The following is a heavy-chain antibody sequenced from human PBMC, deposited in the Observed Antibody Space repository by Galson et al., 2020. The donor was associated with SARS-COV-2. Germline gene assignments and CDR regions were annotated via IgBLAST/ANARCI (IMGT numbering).Heavy chain of an antibody. V-gene: IGHV3-33*01. CDR1: GFSFRNYG. D-gene: IGHD5-18*01. CDR2: IWYDGSNK. Sequence: AGGSLRLSCAASGFSFRNYGMHWVRQTSGKGLEWVAVIWYDGSNKYYADSVQGRFTISRDNSKSTLYLQMNSLSAEDTAVYYCARPYDGYSDPIDAFGIWGQGTMVTVSS. CDR3: ARPYDGYSDPIDAFGI. J-gene: IGHJ3*02.